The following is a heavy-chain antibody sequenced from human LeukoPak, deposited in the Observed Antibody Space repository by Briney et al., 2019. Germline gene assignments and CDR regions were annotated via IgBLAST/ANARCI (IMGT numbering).Heavy chain of an antibody. J-gene: IGHJ4*02. CDR3: TRGKPDY. Sequence: ASVKVSCKASGYTLSGYFMHWVRQAPGQGLEWMGWINPSSGGTVHARKFQGRVTMTRDTSISTAYMELTSLRSDDTAVYYCTRGKPDYWGQGTLVTVSS. V-gene: IGHV1-2*02. CDR2: INPSSGGT. CDR1: GYTLSGYF.